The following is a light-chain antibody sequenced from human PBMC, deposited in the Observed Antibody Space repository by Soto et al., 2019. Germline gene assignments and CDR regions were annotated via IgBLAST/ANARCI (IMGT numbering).Light chain of an antibody. CDR2: AAV. CDR1: QSIRLY. J-gene: IGKJ1*01. Sequence: DIPMTQSPSSVSASVGDRVTISCRASQSIRLYLNWYQQKPGKAPKLLIHAAVSLQSGVPSRFSGNRSGTDFTLTISNLQPEDLATYYCQQTFDTPWTFGQGTKVEIK. V-gene: IGKV1-39*01. CDR3: QQTFDTPWT.